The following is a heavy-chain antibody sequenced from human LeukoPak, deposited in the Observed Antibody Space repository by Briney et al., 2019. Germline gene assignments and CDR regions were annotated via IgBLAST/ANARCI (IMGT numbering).Heavy chain of an antibody. Sequence: PSETLSLTCTVSGGSISSSSYYWGWIRQPPGKGLEWIGSIYYSGSTYYNPSLKSRVTISVDTSKNQFSLKLSSVTAADTAVYYCARGSRFGEKNIWGQGTMVTVSS. CDR3: ARGSRFGEKNI. J-gene: IGHJ3*02. D-gene: IGHD3-10*02. CDR1: GGSISSSSYY. CDR2: IYYSGST. V-gene: IGHV4-39*07.